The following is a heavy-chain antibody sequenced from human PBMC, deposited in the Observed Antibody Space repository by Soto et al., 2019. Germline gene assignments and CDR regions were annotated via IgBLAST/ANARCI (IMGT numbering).Heavy chain of an antibody. CDR3: ARLFITIVRGVYYYFYIVV. CDR2: ISAYNGNT. V-gene: IGHV1-18*01. J-gene: IGHJ6*03. CDR1: GYTFTSYG. Sequence: GASVKVSCKASGYTFTSYGISWVRQAPGQGLEWMGWISAYNGNTNYAQKLQGRVTMTTDTSTSTAYMELRSLRSDDTAVYYCARLFITIVRGVYYYFYIVVWGKGITVTVS. D-gene: IGHD3-10*01.